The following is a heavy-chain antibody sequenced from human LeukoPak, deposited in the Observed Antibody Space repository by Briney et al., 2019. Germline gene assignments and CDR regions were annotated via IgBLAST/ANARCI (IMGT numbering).Heavy chain of an antibody. CDR1: GGSISSYY. J-gene: IGHJ4*02. V-gene: IGHV4-59*01. CDR2: IYYSGST. Sequence: PSETLSITCTVSGGSISSYYWSWIRQPPGKGLEWIGYIYYSGSTNYNPSLKSRVTISVDTSKNQFSLKLSSVTAADTAVYYCARGQPRGSYFDYWGQGTLVTVSS. CDR3: ARGQPRGSYFDY. D-gene: IGHD1-26*01.